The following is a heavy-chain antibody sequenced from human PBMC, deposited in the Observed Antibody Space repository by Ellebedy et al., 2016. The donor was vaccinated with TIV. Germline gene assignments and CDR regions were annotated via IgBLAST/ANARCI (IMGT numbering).Heavy chain of an antibody. CDR1: GDSVSSNGVA. CDR2: TYYRSKWYN. Sequence: LRLSCGISGDSVSSNGVAWNWIRQSPSRGLEWLGRTYYRSKWYNDYAVSIKSRITINPDTSKNQFSLHLNSVTPEDTAVYYCARGRVSAFDIWGQGTMVTVSS. V-gene: IGHV6-1*01. CDR3: ARGRVSAFDI. J-gene: IGHJ3*02.